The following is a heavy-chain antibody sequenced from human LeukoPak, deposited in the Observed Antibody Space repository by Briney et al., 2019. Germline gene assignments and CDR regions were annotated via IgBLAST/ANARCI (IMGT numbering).Heavy chain of an antibody. D-gene: IGHD2-15*01. V-gene: IGHV3-23*01. CDR1: GFTFSTFA. J-gene: IGHJ4*02. CDR2: FSGSGGST. CDR3: ARSGLNRFDS. Sequence: GGSLRLSCAASGFTFSTFAMIWVRQPPGKGLEWVSAFSGSGGSTYYADSVKARFTISRDNSKNTLYLQMNTLRAEDTAVYYCARSGLNRFDSWGQGTLVTVSS.